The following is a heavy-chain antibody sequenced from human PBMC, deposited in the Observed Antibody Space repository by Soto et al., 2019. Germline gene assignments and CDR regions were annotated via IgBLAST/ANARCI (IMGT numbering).Heavy chain of an antibody. V-gene: IGHV3-30-3*01. J-gene: IGHJ4*02. CDR2: ISYDGSNK. D-gene: IGHD5-12*01. Sequence: PGGSLRLSCAASGFTFSSYAMHWVRQAPGKGLEWVAVISYDGSNKYYADSVKGRFTISRDNSKNTLYLQMNSLRAEDTAVYYCARDEVLHFATTTDFWGEGTLVTVSS. CDR1: GFTFSSYA. CDR3: ARDEVLHFATTTDF.